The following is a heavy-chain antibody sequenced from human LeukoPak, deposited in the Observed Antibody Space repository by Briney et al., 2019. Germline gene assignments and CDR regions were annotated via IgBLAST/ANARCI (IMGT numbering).Heavy chain of an antibody. CDR3: ARDEGGYYGSGSHYYYGMDV. V-gene: IGHV4-59*01. J-gene: IGHJ6*02. Sequence: SETLSLTCTVSGGSISSYYWSWIRQPPGKGLEWIGYIYYSGSTNYNPSLTSRVTISVDTSKNQFSLKLSSVTAADTAVYYCARDEGGYYGSGSHYYYGMDVWGQGTTVTVSS. CDR2: IYYSGST. D-gene: IGHD3-10*01. CDR1: GGSISSYY.